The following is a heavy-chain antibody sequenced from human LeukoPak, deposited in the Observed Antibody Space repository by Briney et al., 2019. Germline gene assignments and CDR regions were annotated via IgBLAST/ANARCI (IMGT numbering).Heavy chain of an antibody. J-gene: IGHJ4*02. CDR1: GYTFTGYY. Sequence: GASVKVSCKASGYTFTGYYMHWVRQAPGQGLEWMGWINPNSGGTNYAQKFQGRVTMTRDTSISTAYVELSSLRSEDTAVYYCARGVRGYYDSSGYYFDSWGQGTLVTVSS. V-gene: IGHV1-2*02. D-gene: IGHD3-22*01. CDR2: INPNSGGT. CDR3: ARGVRGYYDSSGYYFDS.